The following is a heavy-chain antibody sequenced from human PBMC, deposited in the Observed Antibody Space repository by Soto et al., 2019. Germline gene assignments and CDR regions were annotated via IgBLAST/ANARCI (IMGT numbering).Heavy chain of an antibody. V-gene: IGHV2-26*01. Sequence: QVTLKESGPVLVKPTETLTLTCSVSGFSLSKAIMGVSWIRQPPGKALEWLAHIIWNDARTYNTSLKSRLTISRDTSKSHVVLTMTNVDPVDTGTYFCARALREGIPIYYFDSWGQGTLVTVSS. D-gene: IGHD1-26*01. J-gene: IGHJ4*02. CDR3: ARALREGIPIYYFDS. CDR2: IIWNDAR. CDR1: GFSLSKAIMG.